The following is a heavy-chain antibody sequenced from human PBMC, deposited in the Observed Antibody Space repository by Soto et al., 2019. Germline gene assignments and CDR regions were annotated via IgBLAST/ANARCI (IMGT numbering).Heavy chain of an antibody. J-gene: IGHJ6*02. V-gene: IGHV1-18*01. D-gene: IGHD3-16*02. Sequence: QVQLVQSGAEVKKPGASVKVSCKASGYTFTSYGISWVRQAPGQGLEWMGWISAYNGNTNYAQKLQGRVTMTTDTSTSTAYMELRSLRSDDTAVYYCAKVYGGVFGPYYYYYGMDVWGQGTTVTVSS. CDR3: AKVYGGVFGPYYYYYGMDV. CDR2: ISAYNGNT. CDR1: GYTFTSYG.